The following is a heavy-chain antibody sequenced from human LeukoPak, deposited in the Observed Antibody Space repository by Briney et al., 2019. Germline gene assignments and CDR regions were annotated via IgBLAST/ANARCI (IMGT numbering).Heavy chain of an antibody. D-gene: IGHD5-12*01. J-gene: IGHJ3*01. CDR3: CGYSYDTEAFDV. V-gene: IGHV4-34*01. CDR2: MNHSEKA. Sequence: PSETLSLTCAVYGGSFSNYYWSWFRQPPEKGLEWIGEMNHSEKANYRPSLKSRLTISLDTSKNQFSLRLTSVIAADTAVYYCCGYSYDTEAFDVWGRGTLVTVSS. CDR1: GGSFSNYY.